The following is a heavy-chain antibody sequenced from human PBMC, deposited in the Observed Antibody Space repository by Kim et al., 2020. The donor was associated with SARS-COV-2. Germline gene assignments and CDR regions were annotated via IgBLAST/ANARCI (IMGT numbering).Heavy chain of an antibody. J-gene: IGHJ6*03. D-gene: IGHD2-2*01. CDR1: GGSFSGYY. Sequence: SETLSLTCAVYGGSFSGYYWSWIRQPPGKGLEWIGEINHSGSTNYNPSLKSRVTISVDTSKNQFSLKLSSVTAADTAVYYCARGGRFVVVPAARDPKGGKNYYYYYMDVWGQGTTVTVSS. CDR3: ARGGRFVVVPAARDPKGGKNYYYYYMDV. CDR2: INHSGST. V-gene: IGHV4-34*01.